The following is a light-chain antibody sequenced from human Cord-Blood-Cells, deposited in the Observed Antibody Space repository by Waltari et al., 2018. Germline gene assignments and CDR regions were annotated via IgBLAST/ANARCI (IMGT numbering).Light chain of an antibody. CDR3: CSYAGSSTWG. J-gene: IGLJ3*02. V-gene: IGLV2-23*02. Sequence: QSALTQPASVFGSPGQPFTISCTGTSSDVGSNNLVPWYDHHPGKAPKLMIYEVSKRPSGVSNRFSGSKPGNTASLTSAGLQAEDEAEYCCCSYAGSSTWGFGGGTKLTVL. CDR1: SSDVGSNNL. CDR2: EVS.